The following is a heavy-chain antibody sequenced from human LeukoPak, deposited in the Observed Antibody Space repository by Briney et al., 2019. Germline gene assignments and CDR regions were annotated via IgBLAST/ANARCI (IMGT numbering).Heavy chain of an antibody. CDR2: ISAYNGNT. CDR3: ARDDPSIAVAGRD. J-gene: IGHJ4*02. V-gene: IGHV1-18*04. Sequence: GASVKVSCKASGYTFTGYYMHWVRQAPGQGLEWMGWISAYNGNTNYAQKLQGRVTMTTDTSTSTAYMELRSLRSDDTAVYYCARDDPSIAVAGRDWGQGTLVTVSS. CDR1: GYTFTGYY. D-gene: IGHD6-19*01.